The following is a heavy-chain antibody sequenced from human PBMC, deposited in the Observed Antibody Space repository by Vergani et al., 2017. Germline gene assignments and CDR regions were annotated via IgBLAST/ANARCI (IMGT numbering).Heavy chain of an antibody. J-gene: IGHJ4*02. D-gene: IGHD4-11*01. CDR1: GFSLSTYT. CDR3: AREMSNEGFDY. CDR2: LNKNNYYI. Sequence: VQLVESGGSVVQPGRSLRLSCAASGFSLSTYTFNWVRQAPGGGLEWVSSLNKNNYYIYYADSVKGRFTISRDNAKNSLFLQMSSLKVEDTGVYYCAREMSNEGFDYWGQGTRVTVSS. V-gene: IGHV3-21*01.